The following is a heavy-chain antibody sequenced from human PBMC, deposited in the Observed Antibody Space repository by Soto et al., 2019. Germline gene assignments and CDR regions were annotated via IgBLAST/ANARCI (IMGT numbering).Heavy chain of an antibody. J-gene: IGHJ4*02. CDR1: GFTFTSYW. CDR2: VKQDGSVT. V-gene: IGHV3-7*01. Sequence: PVGSLRLSCVASGFTFTSYWMSWVRQAPGKGLEWVANVKQDGSVTYYVDSVRGRLIISRDNAKNSVYLQMSSLTAEDTAVYYCASQRDLGDYDYWGQGILVTVSS. D-gene: IGHD4-17*01. CDR3: ASQRDLGDYDY.